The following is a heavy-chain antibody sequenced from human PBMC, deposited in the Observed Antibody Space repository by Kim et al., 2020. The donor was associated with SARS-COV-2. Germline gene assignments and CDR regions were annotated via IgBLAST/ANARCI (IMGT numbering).Heavy chain of an antibody. CDR3: ARVKGAGQWLVLAFDI. CDR1: GGSISSSNW. J-gene: IGHJ3*02. Sequence: SETLSLTCAVSGGSISSSNWWSWVRQPPGKGLEWIGEIYHSGSTNYNPSLKSRVSISVDKSKNQFSLKLSSVTAADTAVYYCARVKGAGQWLVLAFDIWGQGTIVTVSS. CDR2: IYHSGST. D-gene: IGHD6-19*01. V-gene: IGHV4-4*02.